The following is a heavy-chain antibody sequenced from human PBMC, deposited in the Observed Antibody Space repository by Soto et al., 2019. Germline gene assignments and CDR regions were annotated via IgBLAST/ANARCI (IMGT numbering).Heavy chain of an antibody. CDR3: ARTPYSSYLKNGLDV. Sequence: EVQLLESGGGLVQPGGSLRLACAASGFTFSSYAMSWVRQAPGKGLEWVSAISGTVGGTYYADSVKGRFTISRDNSKNALYLHLNSLRAEATAVYYCARTPYSSYLKNGLDVWGQGTTVTVSS. D-gene: IGHD6-6*01. V-gene: IGHV3-23*01. CDR1: GFTFSSYA. CDR2: ISGTVGGT. J-gene: IGHJ6*02.